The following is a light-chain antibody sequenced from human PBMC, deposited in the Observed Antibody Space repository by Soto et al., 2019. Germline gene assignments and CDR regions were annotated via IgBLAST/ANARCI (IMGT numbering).Light chain of an antibody. J-gene: IGLJ3*02. CDR3: QSSDSSLRRV. Sequence: QSVLTQPPSVSGAPGQGVTITCTGSNSTIGAGFDVHWYQHLPGTAPKLLIFANTNRPSGVPDRFSAPKSGNSASLVITGLRADDEADYYCQSSDSSLRRVFGGGTKVTVL. CDR2: ANT. CDR1: NSTIGAGFD. V-gene: IGLV1-40*01.